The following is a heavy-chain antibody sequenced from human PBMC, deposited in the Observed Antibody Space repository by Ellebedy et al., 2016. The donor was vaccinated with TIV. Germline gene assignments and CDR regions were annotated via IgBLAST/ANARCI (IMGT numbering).Heavy chain of an antibody. D-gene: IGHD6-13*01. CDR2: INTNTGTP. V-gene: IGHV7-4-1*02. J-gene: IGHJ4*02. Sequence: AASVKVSCKASGYTFTSYTINWVRQAPGQGLEWMGWINTNTGTPTDAQNFTGRFVFSLDTSVSTAYLQINSLKAEDTALYYCARVKGRIAADGDFDSWGQGTLVTVSS. CDR1: GYTFTSYT. CDR3: ARVKGRIAADGDFDS.